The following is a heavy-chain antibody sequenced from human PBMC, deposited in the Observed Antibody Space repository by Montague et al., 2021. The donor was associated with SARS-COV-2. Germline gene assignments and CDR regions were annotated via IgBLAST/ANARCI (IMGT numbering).Heavy chain of an antibody. CDR3: AHRGMIRGLIFDY. CDR1: GFSLRSDAEV. Sequence: PALVKPTQTLTLTCTFSGFSLRSDAEVVAWIRQSPGPALEWLAVIYWNGDKRYCPSLQRRLTITKDTSENQVVLTMTNMDPVDTATYYCAHRGMIRGLIFDYWGQGTLVTVSS. V-gene: IGHV2-5*01. J-gene: IGHJ4*02. CDR2: IYWNGDK. D-gene: IGHD3-10*01.